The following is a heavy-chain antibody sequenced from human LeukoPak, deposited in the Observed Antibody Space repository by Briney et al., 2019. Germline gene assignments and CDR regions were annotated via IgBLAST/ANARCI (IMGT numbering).Heavy chain of an antibody. CDR2: IYSGGST. CDR1: GFTVSSDY. D-gene: IGHD1-26*01. J-gene: IGHJ3*02. Sequence: AGGSLRLSCAASGFTVSSDYMSWVRQPPGPGLEWVSVIYSGGSTNYADSVKGRFTISRDNSKNTLHLQMNSLRVEDTAVYYCARGQSYCEAFDIWGQGTMVTVSS. CDR3: ARGQSYCEAFDI. V-gene: IGHV3-53*03.